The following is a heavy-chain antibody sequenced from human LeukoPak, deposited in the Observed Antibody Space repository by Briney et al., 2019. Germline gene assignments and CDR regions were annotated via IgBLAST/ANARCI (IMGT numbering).Heavy chain of an antibody. CDR3: ARHTPVTTSDI. CDR2: IYNSGNT. V-gene: IGHV4-59*08. D-gene: IGHD1-1*01. Sequence: SETLSLTCTVSGGSISSYHWSWIRQPPGKGLEWIGCIYNSGNTYYNTSLKSRVTISADTSNNQCSLRLSSVTAADTAVYYCARHTPVTTSDIWGQWTMVTVSS. CDR1: GGSISSYH. J-gene: IGHJ3*02.